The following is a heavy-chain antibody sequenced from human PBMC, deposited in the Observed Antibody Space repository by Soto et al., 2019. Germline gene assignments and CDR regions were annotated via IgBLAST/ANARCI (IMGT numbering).Heavy chain of an antibody. CDR1: GYTRSRLS. V-gene: IGHV1-24*01. CDR2: FAPEDREI. CDR3: AATLLPPYELAFGGVDADSLYY. D-gene: IGHD3-16*01. J-gene: IGHJ1*01. Sequence: ASVKVSCKISGYTRSRLSVHWVRQSPGKGLEWVGGFAPEDREILFAPRFLGRVSLTEDTSADSAYMELTSLTSEDTAVYFCAATLLPPYELAFGGVDADSLYYRAQRSLVTVSS.